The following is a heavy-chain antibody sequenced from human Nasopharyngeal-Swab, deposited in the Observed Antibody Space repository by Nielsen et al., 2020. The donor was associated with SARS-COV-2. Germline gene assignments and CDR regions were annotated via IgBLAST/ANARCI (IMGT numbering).Heavy chain of an antibody. D-gene: IGHD5-12*01. CDR2: ISSSSSTI. V-gene: IGHV3-48*04. Sequence: GESLKISCAASGFTFSRNSMNWVRQAPGKGLEWVSYISSSSSTIYYADSLRGRFTISRDNAKNSLYLQMNSLRAEDTAVYYCAREGVDSASDYSEPFDIWGQGTMVTVSS. J-gene: IGHJ3*02. CDR3: AREGVDSASDYSEPFDI. CDR1: GFTFSRNS.